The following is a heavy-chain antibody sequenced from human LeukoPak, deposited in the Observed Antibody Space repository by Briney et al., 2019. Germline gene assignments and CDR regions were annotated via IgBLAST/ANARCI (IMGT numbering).Heavy chain of an antibody. V-gene: IGHV1-8*01. CDR2: LNPNSGNT. Sequence: ASVKVSCKASGSTFPNYDTNWVRQATGQGLEWMGWLNPNSGNTGYAQKFQGRVTMTRNTSISTAYMELSSLRSGDTAVYYCARAQVAGDAFDIWGQGTMVTVSS. D-gene: IGHD6-19*01. J-gene: IGHJ3*02. CDR3: ARAQVAGDAFDI. CDR1: GSTFPNYD.